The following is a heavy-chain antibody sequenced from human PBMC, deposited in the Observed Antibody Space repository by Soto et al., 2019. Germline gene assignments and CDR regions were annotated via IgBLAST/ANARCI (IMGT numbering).Heavy chain of an antibody. Sequence: QVQLQQWGAGLLKPSETLSLTCAVYGGSFSGYYWSWIRQPPGKGLEWIGEINHSGSTNYNPSLKSRVTISVDTSKIQFSLRLSSVTAADTAVYYWASRSSSHYYYVYGMDVWGQGTMVTGFS. CDR2: INHSGST. CDR1: GGSFSGYY. CDR3: ASRSSSHYYYVYGMDV. D-gene: IGHD6-6*01. J-gene: IGHJ6*02. V-gene: IGHV4-34*01.